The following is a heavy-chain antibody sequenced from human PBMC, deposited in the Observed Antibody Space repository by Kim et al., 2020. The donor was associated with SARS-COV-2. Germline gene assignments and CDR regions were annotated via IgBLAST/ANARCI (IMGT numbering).Heavy chain of an antibody. CDR3: ARDLGCSGGSCYGTRWNWFDP. CDR2: IYTSGST. CDR1: GGSISSYY. Sequence: SETLSLTCTVSGGSISSYYWSWIRQPAGKGLEWIGRIYTSGSTNYNPSLKSRVTMSVDTSKNQFSLKLSSVTAADTAVYYCARDLGCSGGSCYGTRWNWFDPWGQGTPVTVSS. J-gene: IGHJ5*02. D-gene: IGHD2-15*01. V-gene: IGHV4-4*07.